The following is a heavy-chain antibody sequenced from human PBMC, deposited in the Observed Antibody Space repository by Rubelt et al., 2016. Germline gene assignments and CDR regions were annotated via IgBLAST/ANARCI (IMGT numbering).Heavy chain of an antibody. D-gene: IGHD6-19*01. J-gene: IGHJ4*02. CDR2: INPNSGGT. CDR3: ATGQYSSGCDY. CDR1: GYTFTDYS. V-gene: IGHV1-2*02. Sequence: QVQLVQSGAEVKKPGASVKVSCKGSGYTFTDYSVQWVRQAPGQGLEWMGWINPNSGGTSYAQKFQGRVTMTEDTSTDTAYMELSSLRSEDTAVYYCATGQYSSGCDYWGQGTLVTVSS.